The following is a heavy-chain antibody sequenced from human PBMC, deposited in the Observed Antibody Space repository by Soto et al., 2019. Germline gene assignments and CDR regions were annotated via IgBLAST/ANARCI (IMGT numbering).Heavy chain of an antibody. CDR3: ARGDRGAFDL. D-gene: IGHD1-26*01. J-gene: IGHJ3*01. V-gene: IGHV3-74*01. Sequence: EVQLVESGGGLVRPGGSLRLSCAASGFTFSYYWMHWVRQAPGKGLVWVSRIHSDGSSTTYADFVKGRFSISRENARNTVDLQMNSVRVENTAVYYCARGDRGAFDLWGQGTVVTVSS. CDR2: IHSDGSST. CDR1: GFTFSYYW.